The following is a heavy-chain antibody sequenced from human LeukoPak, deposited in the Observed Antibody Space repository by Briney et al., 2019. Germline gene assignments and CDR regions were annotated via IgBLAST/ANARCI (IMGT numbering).Heavy chain of an antibody. CDR2: IYYSGST. CDR3: ARGYSSSWYRYWFDP. CDR1: GGSISRYY. Sequence: SETLSLTCTVSGGSISRYYWSWIRQPPGKGLEWIGYIYYSGSTNYNPSLKSRVTISVDTSKNQFSLKLSSVTAADTAVYYCARGYSSSWYRYWFDPWGQGTLVTVSS. D-gene: IGHD6-13*01. J-gene: IGHJ5*02. V-gene: IGHV4-59*12.